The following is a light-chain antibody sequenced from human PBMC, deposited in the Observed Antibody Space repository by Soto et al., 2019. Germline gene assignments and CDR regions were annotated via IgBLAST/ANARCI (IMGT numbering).Light chain of an antibody. V-gene: IGKV1-5*01. CDR2: DAS. J-gene: IGKJ1*01. CDR1: QNINNW. CDR3: QHTRT. Sequence: DFQMTQSPSTLSASVGDRVTITCRASQNINNWVAWYQQKPGKAPKFLIYDASTLQRGVSSRFSGSGFGTEFSLTINSLQTDESGSYYCQHTRTFGQGTKVEVK.